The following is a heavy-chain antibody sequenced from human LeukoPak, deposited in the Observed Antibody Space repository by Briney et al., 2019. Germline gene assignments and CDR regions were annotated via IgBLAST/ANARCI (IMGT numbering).Heavy chain of an antibody. D-gene: IGHD3-10*01. Sequence: ASVKVSCKASGYTFTSYAMHWVRQAPGQRLEWMGWINAGNGNTKYSQKFQGRVTITRDTSASTAHMELSSLRSEDTAVYYCARGSRVTMVRGVITPDDYWGQGTLVTVSS. CDR3: ARGSRVTMVRGVITPDDY. CDR1: GYTFTSYA. J-gene: IGHJ4*02. V-gene: IGHV1-3*01. CDR2: INAGNGNT.